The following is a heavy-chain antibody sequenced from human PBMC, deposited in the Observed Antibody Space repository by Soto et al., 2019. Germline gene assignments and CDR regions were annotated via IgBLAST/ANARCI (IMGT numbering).Heavy chain of an antibody. V-gene: IGHV3-21*01. J-gene: IGHJ6*02. Sequence: VQLVESGGGLVKPGGSLRLSCAASGFTFSSYSMNWVRQAPGKGLEWVSSISSSSSYIYYADSVKGRFTISRDNAKNSLYLQMNSLRAEDTAVYYCAREGGDYYYYGMDVWGQGTTVTVSS. CDR3: AREGGDYYYYGMDV. CDR2: ISSSSSYI. CDR1: GFTFSSYS. D-gene: IGHD3-16*01.